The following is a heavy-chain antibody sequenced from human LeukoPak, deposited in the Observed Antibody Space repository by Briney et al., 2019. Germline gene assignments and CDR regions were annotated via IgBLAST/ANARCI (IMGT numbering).Heavy chain of an antibody. CDR2: IYYSGST. V-gene: IGHV4-31*03. J-gene: IGHJ6*03. CDR1: GGPISSGGNY. D-gene: IGHD5-18*01. CDR3: AREAGYGVYYYYYMDV. Sequence: PSQTLSLTCTVSGGPISSGGNYWSWIRQHPGKGLECIEYIYYSGSTYYNPSLKSRVTISVDTSKNQFSLKLCPVTAADTVVYYCAREAGYGVYYYYYMDVWGKGTTVTVSS.